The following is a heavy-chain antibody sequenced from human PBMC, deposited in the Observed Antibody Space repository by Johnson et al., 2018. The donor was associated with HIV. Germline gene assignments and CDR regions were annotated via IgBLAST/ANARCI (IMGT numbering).Heavy chain of an antibody. V-gene: IGHV3-7*03. CDR2: IKQDGSEK. Sequence: VQLVESGGGVVQPGGSLRLSCAASGFTFSTYGMHWVRQTPGKGLEWVANIKQDGSEKYYVDSLKGRFTISRDNAKNSLYLQMNSLRAEDTAVYYCATFGGGSFHAFDIWGQGTMVTVSS. CDR1: GFTFSTYG. J-gene: IGHJ3*02. D-gene: IGHD1-26*01. CDR3: ATFGGGSFHAFDI.